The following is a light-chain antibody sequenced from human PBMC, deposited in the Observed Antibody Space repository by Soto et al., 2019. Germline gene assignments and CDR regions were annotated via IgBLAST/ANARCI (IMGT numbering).Light chain of an antibody. CDR1: QSVSSSY. J-gene: IGKJ1*01. CDR3: QQYGSSPET. CDR2: GVS. Sequence: EIVLTQSPGTLSLSPGERATLSCRASQSVSSSYLAWYQQKPGQAPRLLIYGVSSRATGIPDRFSGSGSGTDFNLTISRLEPEDFAVYYCQQYGSSPETFGQGTKVDIK. V-gene: IGKV3-20*01.